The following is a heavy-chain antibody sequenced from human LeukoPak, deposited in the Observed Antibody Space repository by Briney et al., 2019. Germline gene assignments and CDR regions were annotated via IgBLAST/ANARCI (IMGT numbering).Heavy chain of an antibody. CDR1: GYTFTGYY. D-gene: IGHD3-9*01. V-gene: IGHV1-2*02. CDR2: INPNSGGT. Sequence: GASVKVSCKASGYTFTGYYMHWVRQAPGQGLEWMGWINPNSGGTNYAQKFQGRVTMTRDTSISTAYMELSRLRSDDTAVYYCARPRNYDILTGYWNWFDPWGQGTLVTVSS. CDR3: ARPRNYDILTGYWNWFDP. J-gene: IGHJ5*02.